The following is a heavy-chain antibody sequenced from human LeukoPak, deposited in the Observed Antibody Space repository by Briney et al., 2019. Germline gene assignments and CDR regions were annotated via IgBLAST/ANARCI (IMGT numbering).Heavy chain of an antibody. J-gene: IGHJ4*02. V-gene: IGHV1-2*02. CDR3: ARDRAVRGTDY. D-gene: IGHD3-10*01. CDR1: GYTFTDSY. Sequence: ASVKVSCKASGYTFTDSYMHWVRQAPGQGLEWMGWINPNSGGTNYAQKFQGRVTMTRDTSISTAYMELSRLRSDDTAVYYCARDRAVRGTDYWGQGTLVTVSS. CDR2: INPNSGGT.